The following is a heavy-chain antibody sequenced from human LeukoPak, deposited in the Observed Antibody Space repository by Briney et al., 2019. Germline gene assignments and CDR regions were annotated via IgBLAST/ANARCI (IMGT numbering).Heavy chain of an antibody. Sequence: GGSLRLSCAASGFSFDDYAMHWVRQAPGKGLEWGSGISWNSGSIGYADSVKGRFTISRDNAKNSLYLQMNSLRAEDMALYYCAKVASSSWYGGPFDYWGQGALVTVSA. V-gene: IGHV3-9*03. CDR3: AKVASSSWYGGPFDY. J-gene: IGHJ4*02. CDR1: GFSFDDYA. D-gene: IGHD6-13*01. CDR2: ISWNSGSI.